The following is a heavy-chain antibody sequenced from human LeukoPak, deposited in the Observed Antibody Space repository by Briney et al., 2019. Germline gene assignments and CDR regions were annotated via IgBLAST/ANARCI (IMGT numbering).Heavy chain of an antibody. V-gene: IGHV1-3*01. D-gene: IGHD5-18*01. CDR1: GYTFTSYA. CDR3: ARTYSSGGYFDY. J-gene: IGHJ4*02. Sequence: EASVKVSCKASGYTFTSYAMHWVRQAPGQRLEWMGWINAGNGNTKYSQKFQGRVTITRDTSASTAYMELSSLRSEDTAVYYCARTYSSGGYFDYWGQGTLVTVSS. CDR2: INAGNGNT.